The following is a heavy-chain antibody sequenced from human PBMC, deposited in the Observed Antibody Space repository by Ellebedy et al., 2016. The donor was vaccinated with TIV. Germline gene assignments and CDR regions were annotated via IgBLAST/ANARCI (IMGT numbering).Heavy chain of an antibody. V-gene: IGHV1-18*01. J-gene: IGHJ6*02. CDR3: ARDYYDRRKGYYYYGMDV. Sequence: ASVKVSCKTSGYTFSSYGISWVRQAPGQGLEWMGWTSAYNGNTNYAQKLQGRVTMTTDTSTSTAYMELRSLRSDDTAVYYCARDYYDRRKGYYYYGMDVWGQGTTVTVSS. CDR2: TSAYNGNT. D-gene: IGHD3-22*01. CDR1: GYTFSSYG.